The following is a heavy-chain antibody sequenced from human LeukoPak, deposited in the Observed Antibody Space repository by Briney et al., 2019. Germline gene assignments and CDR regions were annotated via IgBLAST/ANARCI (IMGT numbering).Heavy chain of an antibody. CDR3: ARAYTNGDYFDY. V-gene: IGHV3-21*01. D-gene: IGHD4-17*01. J-gene: IGHJ4*02. CDR2: ISDSSRHI. Sequence: PGGSLRLSCAASGFTFSRYSVNWVPQAPGKGLECVSCISDSSRHIYYADSVKGRFTISRDNAKSSASLQMNSLRVDDTAVYYCARAYTNGDYFDYWGQGTLVTVSS. CDR1: GFTFSRYS.